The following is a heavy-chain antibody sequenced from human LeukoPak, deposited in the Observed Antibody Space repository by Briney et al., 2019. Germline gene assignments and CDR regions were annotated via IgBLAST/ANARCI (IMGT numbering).Heavy chain of an antibody. CDR3: ARGALSSRFSYGDYDQYYFDY. V-gene: IGHV4-31*03. Sequence: SQTLSLTCTVSGGSISRGDYYWSWIRQHPGKGLEWLGYIYYSGSTYYNPSLKSRVTISVDTSKNQFSLKLSSVTAADTAVYYCARGALSSRFSYGDYDQYYFDYWGQGTLVTVSS. CDR1: GGSISRGDYY. CDR2: IYYSGST. J-gene: IGHJ4*02. D-gene: IGHD4-17*01.